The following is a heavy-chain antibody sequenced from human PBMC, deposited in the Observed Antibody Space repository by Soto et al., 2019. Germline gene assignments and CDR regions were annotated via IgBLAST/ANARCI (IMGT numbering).Heavy chain of an antibody. Sequence: QVQLVQSGAEVKKPGASVKVSCKASGYTFTSYDINWVRQATGQGLEWMGWMNPNSGNTGYAQKFQGRITMTRDTAISTAYKELSSLRSEDTAVYYCVRETSTTPPDHWGQGTQVTVSS. D-gene: IGHD1-1*01. J-gene: IGHJ4*02. CDR2: MNPNSGNT. V-gene: IGHV1-8*01. CDR3: VRETSTTPPDH. CDR1: GYTFTSYD.